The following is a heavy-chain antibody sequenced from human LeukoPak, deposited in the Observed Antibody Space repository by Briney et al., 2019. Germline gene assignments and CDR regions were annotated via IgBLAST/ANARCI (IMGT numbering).Heavy chain of an antibody. Sequence: SETLSLTCTVSGGSISSSSYYWGWIRQPPGKGLEWIGSIYYSGSTYYNLSLKSRVTISVDTSKNQFSLKLSSVTAADTAVYYCAGDGDYADYWGQGTLVTVSS. V-gene: IGHV4-39*02. D-gene: IGHD4-17*01. CDR2: IYYSGST. CDR1: GGSISSSSYY. CDR3: AGDGDYADY. J-gene: IGHJ4*02.